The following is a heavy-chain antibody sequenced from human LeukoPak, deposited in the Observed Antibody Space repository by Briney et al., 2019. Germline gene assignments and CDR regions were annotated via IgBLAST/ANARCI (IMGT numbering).Heavy chain of an antibody. J-gene: IGHJ6*03. D-gene: IGHD4-11*01. CDR3: ARAGGLQYPGHYYYLAV. Sequence: AASVKVSCKASGGTFSSYAISWVRQAPGQGLEWMGGISPIFGTANYAQKFQGRVTITTDESTSTAYIELSSLRSEDMAVYYCARAGGLQYPGHYYYLAVWGKGTTVTVSS. CDR1: GGTFSSYA. V-gene: IGHV1-69*05. CDR2: ISPIFGTA.